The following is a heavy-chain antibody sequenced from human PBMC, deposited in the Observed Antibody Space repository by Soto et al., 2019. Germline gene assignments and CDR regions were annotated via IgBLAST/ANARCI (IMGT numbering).Heavy chain of an antibody. Sequence: ASVKVSCKASGGTFSSYAISWVRQAPGQGLEWMGGIIPIFGTANYAQKFQGRVTITADESTSTAYMELSSLRSEDAAVYYCARGWDYYYYGMDVWGQGTTVTVSS. V-gene: IGHV1-69*13. CDR3: ARGWDYYYYGMDV. D-gene: IGHD6-19*01. CDR1: GGTFSSYA. J-gene: IGHJ6*02. CDR2: IIPIFGTA.